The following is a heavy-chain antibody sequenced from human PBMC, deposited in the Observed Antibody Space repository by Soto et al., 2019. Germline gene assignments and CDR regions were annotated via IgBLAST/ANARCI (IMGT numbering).Heavy chain of an antibody. D-gene: IGHD1-7*01. CDR3: AHRPLGKLLLYFDF. Sequence: QITLKESGPTLVKPTQTLTLTCTFSGFSLTTSGVGVGWIRQPPGKALEWLALIYWDDEKRYSPSLKSRLSITKDTSNNHVDLTMTNMDPVDTATYFCAHRPLGKLLLYFDFWGQGTLVTVSS. J-gene: IGHJ4*02. V-gene: IGHV2-5*02. CDR2: IYWDDEK. CDR1: GFSLTTSGVG.